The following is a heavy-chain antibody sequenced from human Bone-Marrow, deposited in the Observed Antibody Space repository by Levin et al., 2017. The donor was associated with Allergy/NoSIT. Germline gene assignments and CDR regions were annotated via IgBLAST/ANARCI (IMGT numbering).Heavy chain of an antibody. CDR1: GSSINNGYL. Sequence: PSETLSLTCSVSGSSINNGYLWAWIRQPPGKGLEYFGNVDRSGATNYNPSLRSRLTIAVATSKNQFSLRLSSVTAADSAVYYCARVDWSLNYYYGLDFWGQGTTVIVSS. J-gene: IGHJ6*02. CDR3: ARVDWSLNYYYGLDF. D-gene: IGHD3-9*01. CDR2: VDRSGAT. V-gene: IGHV4-38-2*02.